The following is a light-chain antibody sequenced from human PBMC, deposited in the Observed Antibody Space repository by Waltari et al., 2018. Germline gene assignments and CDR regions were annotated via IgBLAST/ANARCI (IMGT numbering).Light chain of an antibody. Sequence: DIVMTQSPLSLPVTPGEPASISCRSSQSLLHNNGYNYLDWYLQKPGQSPHLLIYLGSNRASGVPYRFSGSGSGTDVTLKISRVEAEDVGVYYCMQSLQTPRLTFGGGTKVEIK. J-gene: IGKJ4*01. V-gene: IGKV2-28*01. CDR2: LGS. CDR3: MQSLQTPRLT. CDR1: QSLLHNNGYNY.